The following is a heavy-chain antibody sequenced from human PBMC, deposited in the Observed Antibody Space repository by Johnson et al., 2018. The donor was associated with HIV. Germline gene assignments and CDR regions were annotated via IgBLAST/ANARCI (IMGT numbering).Heavy chain of an antibody. J-gene: IGHJ3*02. V-gene: IGHV3-11*04. CDR2: ISWDGGST. Sequence: VQLVESGGGLVKPGGSLRLSCAASGFTFSDYYMSWIRQAPGKGLEWVSLISWDGGSTDYADSVKGRFTISRDNAKNSLYLQMNSLRVEDTAVYYCARPDYDILTGAFDIWGQGTMVTVSS. CDR3: ARPDYDILTGAFDI. D-gene: IGHD3-9*01. CDR1: GFTFSDYY.